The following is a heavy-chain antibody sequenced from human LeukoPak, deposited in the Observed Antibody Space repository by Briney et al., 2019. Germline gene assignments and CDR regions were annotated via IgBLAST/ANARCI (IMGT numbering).Heavy chain of an antibody. D-gene: IGHD1-26*01. V-gene: IGHV4-38-2*02. CDR2: IYYSGST. CDR1: GYSINSGYY. Sequence: SETLSLTCTVSGYSINSGYYWSWIRQPPGKRLEWIGSIYYSGSTYSNPTLKSRLTISVDTSKNQISLNLTSVTAADAAVYYCARVGGSYLVVWGQGTLVTVSS. J-gene: IGHJ4*02. CDR3: ARVGGSYLVV.